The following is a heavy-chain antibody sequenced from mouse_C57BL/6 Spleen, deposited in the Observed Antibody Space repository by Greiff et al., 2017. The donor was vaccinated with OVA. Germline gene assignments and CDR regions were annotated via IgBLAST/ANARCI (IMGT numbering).Heavy chain of an antibody. CDR3: ARGWGYHHYFDY. V-gene: IGHV1-53*01. Sequence: QVQLKQPGTELVKPGASVKLSCKASGYTFTSYWMHWVKQRPGQGLEWIGNINPSNGGTNYNEKFKSKATLTVDKSSSTAYMQLSSLTSEDSAVYYCARGWGYHHYFDYWGQGTTLTVSS. D-gene: IGHD2-2*01. J-gene: IGHJ2*01. CDR1: GYTFTSYW. CDR2: INPSNGGT.